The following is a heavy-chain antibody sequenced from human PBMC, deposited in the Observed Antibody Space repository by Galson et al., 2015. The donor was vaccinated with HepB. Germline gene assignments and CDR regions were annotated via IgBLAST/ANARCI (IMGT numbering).Heavy chain of an antibody. CDR2: ISSDSSDI. Sequence: SLRLSCAVSAFAFRPYTVNWVRQAPGRRPEWVSSISSDSSDIYYADSVMGRFTISRDNARNSLYLQMDSLRAEDTAVYYCARRADYYDNSGYPHSYYYFDFWGQGTLVTVSS. D-gene: IGHD3-22*01. CDR3: ARRADYYDNSGYPHSYYYFDF. CDR1: AFAFRPYT. J-gene: IGHJ4*02. V-gene: IGHV3-21*01.